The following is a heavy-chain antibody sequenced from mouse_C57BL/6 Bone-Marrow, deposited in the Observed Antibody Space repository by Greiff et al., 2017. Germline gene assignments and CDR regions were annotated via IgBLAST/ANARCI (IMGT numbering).Heavy chain of an antibody. Sequence: QVQLKQSGAELVKPGASVKLSCKASGYTFTSYWMHWVKQRPGQGLEWIGTINPSNGDTNYNEKFKSKATLTVDKSSSTAYMQLSSLTSEDSAVYYCARSDDYEGWFAYWGQGTLVTVSA. D-gene: IGHD2-4*01. J-gene: IGHJ3*01. CDR3: ARSDDYEGWFAY. V-gene: IGHV1-53*01. CDR2: INPSNGDT. CDR1: GYTFTSYW.